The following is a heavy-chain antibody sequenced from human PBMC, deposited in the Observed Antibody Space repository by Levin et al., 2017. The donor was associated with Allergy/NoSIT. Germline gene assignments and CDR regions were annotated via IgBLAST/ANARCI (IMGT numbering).Heavy chain of an antibody. V-gene: IGHV3-23*01. Sequence: PGGSLRLSCAASGFTFSTYAMSWVRQAPGQGLEWVSAISGNGGSTYYPDSVKGRFTISRDNSKNTLYLQMNSLRAEDTAVYYCARGDCSSTSCSTPNKNWFDPWGQGTLVTVSS. CDR3: ARGDCSSTSCSTPNKNWFDP. CDR2: ISGNGGST. J-gene: IGHJ5*02. D-gene: IGHD2-2*01. CDR1: GFTFSTYA.